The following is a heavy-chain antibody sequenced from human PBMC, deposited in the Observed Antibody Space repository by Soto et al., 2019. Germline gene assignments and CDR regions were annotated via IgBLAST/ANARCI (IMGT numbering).Heavy chain of an antibody. V-gene: IGHV4-4*02. Sequence: QVQLQESGPGLVKPSGTLSLTCAVSGGSISSSNWWSWVRQPPGKGLEWIGEIYHSGNTNYNPSLKSRVTMAVDKSRNQCSLKLSSVTAADTAVYYCARRWGEGRVDYWSQGTLVTVSS. CDR1: GGSISSSNW. CDR2: IYHSGNT. J-gene: IGHJ4*02. CDR3: ARRWGEGRVDY. D-gene: IGHD3-10*01.